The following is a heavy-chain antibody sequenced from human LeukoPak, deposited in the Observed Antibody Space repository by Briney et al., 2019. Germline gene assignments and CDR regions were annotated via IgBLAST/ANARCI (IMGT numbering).Heavy chain of an antibody. CDR3: ARVLSIAAAGSHRDAFDI. J-gene: IGHJ3*02. CDR2: MNPNSGNT. V-gene: IGHV1-8*01. Sequence: ASVKVSCKASGYTFTSYDINWVRQATGQGLEWMGWMNPNSGNTGYAQKFQGRVTMTRNTSISTAYMELSSLRSEDTAVYYCARVLSIAAAGSHRDAFDIWGQGKMVTVSS. CDR1: GYTFTSYD. D-gene: IGHD6-13*01.